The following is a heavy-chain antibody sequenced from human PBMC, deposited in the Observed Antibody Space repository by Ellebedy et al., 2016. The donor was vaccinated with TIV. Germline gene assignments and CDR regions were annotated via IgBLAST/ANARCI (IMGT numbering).Heavy chain of an antibody. CDR1: GYTFPING. CDR2: ISPYNGNT. CDR3: ARGSDSSGYQFDH. J-gene: IGHJ4*02. V-gene: IGHV1-18*04. Sequence: AASVTVSCKTSGYTFPINGISWVRQAPGLGLEWMGWISPYNGNTHYGQKFQGRVTMTTDTSTSTAYMELRSLRSDDTAVYYCARGSDSSGYQFDHWGQGSLVIVSS. D-gene: IGHD3-22*01.